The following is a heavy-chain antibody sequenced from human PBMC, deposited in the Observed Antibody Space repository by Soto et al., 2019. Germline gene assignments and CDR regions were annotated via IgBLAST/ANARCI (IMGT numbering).Heavy chain of an antibody. D-gene: IGHD3-22*01. J-gene: IGHJ3*02. Sequence: GASVKVSCKASGYTFTSYAMHWVRQAPVQRLEWMGWISADNGNTKYAQKVQGRVTMTTDTSTSTAYMEMRSLRSDDTAVYYCARTYYYDSSGYYYKGHDAFDIWGQGTMVTVSS. CDR2: ISADNGNT. CDR1: GYTFTSYA. V-gene: IGHV1-3*01. CDR3: ARTYYYDSSGYYYKGHDAFDI.